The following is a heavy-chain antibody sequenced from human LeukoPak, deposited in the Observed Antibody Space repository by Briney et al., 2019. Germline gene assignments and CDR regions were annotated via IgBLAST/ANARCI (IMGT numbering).Heavy chain of an antibody. V-gene: IGHV3-30*04. CDR1: GFTFSSSA. CDR3: ARDAAFGSGSYLDY. CDR2: ISYDESEK. Sequence: GGSLRLSCTASGFTFSSSAIHWVRQAPGKGLECVTVISYDESEKYYADSVKGRFTISRDNSKSTVFLEMNSLRGDDTAIYYCARDAAFGSGSYLDYWGQGILVTVSS. D-gene: IGHD3-10*01. J-gene: IGHJ4*02.